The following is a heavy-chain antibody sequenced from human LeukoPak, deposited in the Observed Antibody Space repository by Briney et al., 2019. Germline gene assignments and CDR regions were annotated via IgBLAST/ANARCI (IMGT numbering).Heavy chain of an antibody. D-gene: IGHD2-21*02. Sequence: PSETLSLTCTVSGGSISSYYWSWIRQPPGKGLEWIGYIYYSGSTNYNPSLKSRVTISVDTSKNQFSLKLSSVTAADTAVYYCAKGIKGSYCNGDCYLTYYYYGLDVWGQGTTVTVSS. CDR1: GGSISSYY. CDR2: IYYSGST. CDR3: AKGIKGSYCNGDCYLTYYYYGLDV. J-gene: IGHJ6*02. V-gene: IGHV4-59*01.